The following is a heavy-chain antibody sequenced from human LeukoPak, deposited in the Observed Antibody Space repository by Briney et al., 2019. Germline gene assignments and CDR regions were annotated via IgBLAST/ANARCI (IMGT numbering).Heavy chain of an antibody. CDR2: IKPDGSEK. V-gene: IGHV3-7*01. D-gene: IGHD1-14*01. CDR1: GFTFSRYW. Sequence: GGSLRLSCAASGFTFSRYWMSWVRQAPGKGLECVANIKPDGSEKYYVDSVKGRFTISRDNAKNSLYLQMNSLRAEDTAVYCCARRNSATDYWGQGTLVTVSS. CDR3: ARRNSATDY. J-gene: IGHJ4*02.